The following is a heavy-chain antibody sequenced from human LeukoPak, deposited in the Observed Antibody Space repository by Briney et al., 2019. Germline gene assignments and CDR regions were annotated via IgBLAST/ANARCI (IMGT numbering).Heavy chain of an antibody. D-gene: IGHD3-22*01. CDR3: ARVYDSSGYYLHYFNY. V-gene: IGHV1-18*01. CDR1: GYTFTSYG. CDR2: ISAYNGNT. Sequence: ASVKVSCKASGYTFTSYGISWVRQAPGQGLEWMGWISAYNGNTNYAQKIPGRVTMTTDTSTSTAYMELRSLRSDDTAVYYCARVYDSSGYYLHYFNYWGQGTLVTVSS. J-gene: IGHJ4*02.